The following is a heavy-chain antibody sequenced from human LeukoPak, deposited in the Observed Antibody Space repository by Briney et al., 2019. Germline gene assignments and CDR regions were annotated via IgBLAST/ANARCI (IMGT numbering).Heavy chain of an antibody. Sequence: SETLSLTCAVYGGSFSGYYWSWIRQPPGKGLEWIGEINHSGSTNYNPSLKSRVIISVDTSKNQFSLKLSSVTAADTAVYYCARGEVNLAYCGGDCYSKEEFDYWGQGTLVTVSS. J-gene: IGHJ4*02. CDR3: ARGEVNLAYCGGDCYSKEEFDY. D-gene: IGHD2-21*02. CDR2: INHSGST. CDR1: GGSFSGYY. V-gene: IGHV4-34*01.